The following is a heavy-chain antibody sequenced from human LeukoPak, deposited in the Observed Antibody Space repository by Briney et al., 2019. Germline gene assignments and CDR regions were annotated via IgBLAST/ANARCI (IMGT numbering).Heavy chain of an antibody. CDR3: VSSYEAY. CDR1: GNYW. D-gene: IGHD3-22*01. CDR2: INSDGSWT. J-gene: IGHJ4*02. V-gene: IGHV3-74*01. Sequence: GGSLRLSCAASGNYWMHWVRQAPGKGLVWVSHINSDGSWTSYADSVKGRFTISKDNAKNTVYLQMNNLRAEDTAVYYCVSSYEAYWGRGTLVTVSS.